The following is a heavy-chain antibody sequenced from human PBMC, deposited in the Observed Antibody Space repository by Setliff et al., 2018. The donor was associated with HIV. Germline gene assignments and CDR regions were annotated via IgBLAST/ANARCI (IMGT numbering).Heavy chain of an antibody. D-gene: IGHD3-10*02. Sequence: SETLSPTCTVSGGSISSYYWGWIRQPPGKGLEWIGSIYYSGSTYYNPSLKSRVTISVDTSKNQFSLKLSSVTAADTAVYYCARHLVVFGEPNWFDPWGQGTLVTVSS. V-gene: IGHV4-39*01. J-gene: IGHJ5*02. CDR2: IYYSGST. CDR1: GGSISSYY. CDR3: ARHLVVFGEPNWFDP.